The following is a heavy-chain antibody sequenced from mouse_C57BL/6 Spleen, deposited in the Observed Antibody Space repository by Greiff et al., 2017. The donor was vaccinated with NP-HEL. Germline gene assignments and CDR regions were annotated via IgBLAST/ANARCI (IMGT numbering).Heavy chain of an antibody. J-gene: IGHJ4*01. D-gene: IGHD1-1*01. Sequence: QVQLKQPGAELVKPGASVKMSCKASGYTFTSYWITWVKQRPGQGLEWIGDIYPGSGSTNYNEKFKSKATLTVDTSSSTAYMQLSSLTSEDSAVYYCAKILYGSSPWYYAMDYWGQGTSVTVSS. CDR2: IYPGSGST. CDR1: GYTFTSYW. V-gene: IGHV1-55*01. CDR3: AKILYGSSPWYYAMDY.